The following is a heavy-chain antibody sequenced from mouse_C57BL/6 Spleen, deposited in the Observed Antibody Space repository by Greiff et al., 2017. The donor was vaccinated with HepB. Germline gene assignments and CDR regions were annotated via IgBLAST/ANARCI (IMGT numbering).Heavy chain of an antibody. V-gene: IGHV1-80*01. D-gene: IGHD3-2*02. CDR2: IYPGDGDT. Sequence: VQLQESGAELVKPGASVKISCKASGYAFSSYWMNWVKQRPGKGLEWIGQIYPGDGDTNYNGKFKGKATLTADKSSSTAYMQLSSLTSEDSAVYFCGTAQAFYAMDYWGQGTSVTVSS. CDR1: GYAFSSYW. CDR3: GTAQAFYAMDY. J-gene: IGHJ4*01.